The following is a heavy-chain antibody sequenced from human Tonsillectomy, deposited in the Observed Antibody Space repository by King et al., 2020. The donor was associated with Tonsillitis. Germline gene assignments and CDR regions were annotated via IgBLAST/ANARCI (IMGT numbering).Heavy chain of an antibody. CDR3: TSSSWQRPYYFDY. Sequence: EVQLVESGGGLVKPGGSLRLSCAASGFTFSNAWMSWVRQAPGKGLEWVGHIKSKTDGGTTNYAAPVKGRFTISRDDSKNTRYLQMNSLKTEDTAVYSCTSSSWQRPYYFDYWGPGTLVTVSS. J-gene: IGHJ4*02. V-gene: IGHV3-15*01. CDR1: GFTFSNAW. D-gene: IGHD6-13*01. CDR2: IKSKTDGGTT.